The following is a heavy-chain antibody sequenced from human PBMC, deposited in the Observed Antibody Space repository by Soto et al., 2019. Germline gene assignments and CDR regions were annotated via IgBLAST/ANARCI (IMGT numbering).Heavy chain of an antibody. J-gene: IGHJ4*02. CDR3: ARQGRIVGATAFDY. Sequence: GASVKVSCKASGYTFTSYDINWVRQATGQGLEWMGWMNPNSGNTGYAQKFQGRVTMTRNTSISTAYMELSSLRSEDTAVYYCARQGRIVGATAFDYWGQGTLVTVSS. CDR1: GYTFTSYD. V-gene: IGHV1-8*01. CDR2: MNPNSGNT. D-gene: IGHD1-26*01.